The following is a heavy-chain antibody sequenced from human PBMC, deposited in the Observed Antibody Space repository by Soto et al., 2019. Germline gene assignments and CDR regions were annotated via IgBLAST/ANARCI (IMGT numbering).Heavy chain of an antibody. V-gene: IGHV4-59*01. CDR2: IYYSGST. D-gene: IGHD6-19*01. CDR3: ARAERWLDY. Sequence: SETRSLTCTVSGGSISSYYWSWIRQPPGKGLEWIGYIYYSGSTNYNPSLKSRVTISVDTSKNQFSLKLSSVTAADTAVYYCARAERWLDYWGQGTLVTVSS. J-gene: IGHJ4*02. CDR1: GGSISSYY.